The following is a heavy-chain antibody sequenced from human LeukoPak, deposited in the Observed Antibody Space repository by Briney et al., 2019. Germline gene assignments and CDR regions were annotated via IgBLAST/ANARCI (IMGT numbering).Heavy chain of an antibody. D-gene: IGHD3-22*01. CDR1: GFTVGEYG. V-gene: IGHV3-49*04. CDR2: IRSKAYGGTT. CDR3: ASDSTGSATY. Sequence: GRSQSPVCTACGFTVGEYGMGFVRRPPRKGKKWVGFIRSKAYGGTTEYAASVKGRFTISRDDSKSIVYLQMNSLKTADTAVYYCASDSTGSATYLGQGTLVTVSS. J-gene: IGHJ4*02.